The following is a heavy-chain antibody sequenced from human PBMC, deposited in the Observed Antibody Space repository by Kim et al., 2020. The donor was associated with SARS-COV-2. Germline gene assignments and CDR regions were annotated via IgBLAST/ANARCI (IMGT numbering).Heavy chain of an antibody. D-gene: IGHD1-7*01. V-gene: IGHV3-23*01. CDR2: ISGSGGST. J-gene: IGHJ4*02. CDR3: AKDPHRYNWNYVQTYYFDY. Sequence: GGSLRLSCAASGFTFSSYAMSWVRQAPGKGLEWVSAISGSGGSTYYADSVKGRFTISRDNSKNTLYLQMNSLRAEDTAVYYCAKDPHRYNWNYVQTYYFDYWGQGTLVTVSS. CDR1: GFTFSSYA.